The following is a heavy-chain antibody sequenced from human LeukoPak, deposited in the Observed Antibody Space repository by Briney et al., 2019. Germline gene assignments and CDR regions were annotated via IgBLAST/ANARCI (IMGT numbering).Heavy chain of an antibody. CDR2: IVVGSGNT. J-gene: IGHJ6*03. CDR1: GFTFTSSA. D-gene: IGHD6-13*01. CDR3: AADRRRTQPRIAAAGNAKELYYYYMDV. Sequence: ASVTVSCKASGFTFTSSAMQWVLQARGQRLEWIGWIVVGSGNTNYAQKFQERVTITRDMSTSTAYMELSSLRSEDTAVYYCAADRRRTQPRIAAAGNAKELYYYYMDVWGKGTTVTVSS. V-gene: IGHV1-58*02.